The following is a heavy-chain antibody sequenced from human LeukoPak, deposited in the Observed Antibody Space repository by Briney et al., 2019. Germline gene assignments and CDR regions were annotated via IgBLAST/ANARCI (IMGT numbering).Heavy chain of an antibody. CDR1: GFTFSSYW. CDR2: IKSDGST. D-gene: IGHD3-22*01. J-gene: IGHJ1*01. V-gene: IGHV3-74*01. Sequence: GGSLRLSCAASGFTFSSYWMHWVRQAPGKGLVWVSRIKSDGSTNYADSAKGRFTISRDNAENTVSLQMNSLRAEDTGVYYCARAPSEIGGYYPEYFRHWGQGTLVTVSS. CDR3: ARAPSEIGGYYPEYFRH.